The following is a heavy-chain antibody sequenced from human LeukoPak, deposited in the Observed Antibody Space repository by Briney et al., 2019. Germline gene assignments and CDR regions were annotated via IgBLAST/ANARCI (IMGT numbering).Heavy chain of an antibody. J-gene: IGHJ4*02. CDR1: GFTFSSYA. CDR2: ISSSGGST. V-gene: IGHV3-23*01. Sequence: PGGSLRLYCAASGFTFSSYAMSWVRQAPGQGLEWVSAISSSGGSTYYEDSVKGRFTISRDNSKNTLYLQMNSLRDEDTAIYYCANSISGRSGNRGGRYYFDYWGQGTLVTVSS. D-gene: IGHD1-1*01. CDR3: ANSISGRSGNRGGRYYFDY.